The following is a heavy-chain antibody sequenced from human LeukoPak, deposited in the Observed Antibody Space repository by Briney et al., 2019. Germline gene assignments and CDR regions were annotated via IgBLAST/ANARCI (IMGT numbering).Heavy chain of an antibody. CDR1: GFTFSSYW. CDR3: ARPQAYCSSTSCYTSNYYYGMDV. Sequence: GGSLRLSCAASGFTFSSYWMSWVRQAPGKGLEWVANIKQDGSEKYYVDSVKGRFTISRDNAKNSLYLQMNSLRAEDTAVYYCARPQAYCSSTSCYTSNYYYGMDVWDQGTTVTVSS. V-gene: IGHV3-7*01. CDR2: IKQDGSEK. D-gene: IGHD2-2*02. J-gene: IGHJ6*02.